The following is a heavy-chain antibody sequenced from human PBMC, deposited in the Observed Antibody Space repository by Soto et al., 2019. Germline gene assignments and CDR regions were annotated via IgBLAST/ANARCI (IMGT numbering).Heavy chain of an antibody. CDR1: GYTFTSYG. CDR2: INPYNGNT. V-gene: IGHV1-18*01. D-gene: IGHD1-26*01. Sequence: ASVKVSCKASGYTFTSYGISWVRQAPGQGLEWMGWINPYNGNTNYVQKLQGSVTMTTDTSTSTAYMELRSLRSDDTAVYYCARDPVGGNWFDPWGQGTLVTVSS. J-gene: IGHJ5*02. CDR3: ARDPVGGNWFDP.